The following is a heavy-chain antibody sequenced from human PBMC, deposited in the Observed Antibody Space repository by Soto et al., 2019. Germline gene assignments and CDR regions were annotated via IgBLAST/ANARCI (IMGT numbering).Heavy chain of an antibody. Sequence: GASVKVSCKASGYTFTSYGISWVRQAPGQGLEWMGWISAYNGNTNYAQKLQGRVTMTTDTSTSTAYMELRSLRSDDTAVYYCARGRLHYYDSPLTRDAFDIWGQRTMVTVSS. CDR3: ARGRLHYYDSPLTRDAFDI. D-gene: IGHD3-22*01. V-gene: IGHV1-18*01. CDR1: GYTFTSYG. J-gene: IGHJ3*02. CDR2: ISAYNGNT.